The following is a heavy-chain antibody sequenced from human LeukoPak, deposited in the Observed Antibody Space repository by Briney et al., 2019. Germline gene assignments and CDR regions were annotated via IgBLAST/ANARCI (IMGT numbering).Heavy chain of an antibody. Sequence: ASVKVSCKASGYTFTSYGISWVRQAPGQGLEWMGIINPSGGSTSYAQKFQGRVTMTRDTSTSTVYMELSSLRSEDTAVYYCARDPRGAARLLPAFDIWGQGTMVTVSS. D-gene: IGHD6-6*01. CDR2: INPSGGST. J-gene: IGHJ3*02. CDR3: ARDPRGAARLLPAFDI. CDR1: GYTFTSYG. V-gene: IGHV1-46*01.